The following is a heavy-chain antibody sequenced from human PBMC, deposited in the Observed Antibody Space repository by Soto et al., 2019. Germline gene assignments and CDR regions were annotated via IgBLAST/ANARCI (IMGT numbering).Heavy chain of an antibody. CDR3: ANAHIAVAGSIDY. J-gene: IGHJ4*02. CDR2: ISDDGSNK. D-gene: IGHD6-19*01. V-gene: IGHV3-30*18. CDR1: GFTFSSYG. Sequence: QVQLVESGGGVVQPGRSLRLSCAASGFTFSSYGMHWVPQAPGKGLVWVAVISDDGSNKYYADSVKGRFNISRDNSKNTLHLQMNSLRAEDTAVYYCANAHIAVAGSIDYWGQGTLVTVSS.